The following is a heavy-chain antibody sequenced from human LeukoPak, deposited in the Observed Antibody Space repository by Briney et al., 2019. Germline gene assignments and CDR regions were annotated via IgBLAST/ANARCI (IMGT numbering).Heavy chain of an antibody. CDR1: GFTFSSYG. V-gene: IGHV3-48*01. Sequence: GGSLRLSCAASGFTFSSYGMSWVRQAPGKGLEWVSYISSSSSTIYYADSVKGRFTISRDNAKNSLYLQMNSLRAEDTAVYYCARNRSPYYFDYWGQGTLVTVSS. J-gene: IGHJ4*02. D-gene: IGHD1-14*01. CDR2: ISSSSSTI. CDR3: ARNRSPYYFDY.